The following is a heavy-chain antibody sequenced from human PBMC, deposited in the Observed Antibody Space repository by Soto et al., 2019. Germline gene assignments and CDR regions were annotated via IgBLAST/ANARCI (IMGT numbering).Heavy chain of an antibody. Sequence: QVQLVQSGGEVKKPGDSVKVSCKASGYTFPTYGISWVRQAPGQGLEWMGWISTYNGNTNYAQKLQGRVTMTTGTSTSTDYMELRSLRSDDTAVYYCARGWHRWFDPWGQGTLVTVSS. CDR3: ARGWHRWFDP. CDR1: GYTFPTYG. J-gene: IGHJ5*02. V-gene: IGHV1-18*04. CDR2: ISTYNGNT. D-gene: IGHD2-15*01.